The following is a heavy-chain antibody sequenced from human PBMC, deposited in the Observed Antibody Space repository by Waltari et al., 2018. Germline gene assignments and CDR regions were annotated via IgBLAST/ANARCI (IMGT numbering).Heavy chain of an antibody. CDR1: GGSILSNRHS. CDR2: IAYTGTT. D-gene: IGHD3-16*01. J-gene: IGHJ3*01. CDR3: ATYVGVSIGTAAFDV. V-gene: IGHV4-39*01. Sequence: QLHLQEAGPGLVQPSETLSLTCSVPGGSILSNRHSWAWIRQPPGKGLEWTATIAYTGTTYYNPSLRSRVTISVDMAKNQFSLKLTSVTPADTAVYYCATYVGVSIGTAAFDVWGQGTMVTVSS.